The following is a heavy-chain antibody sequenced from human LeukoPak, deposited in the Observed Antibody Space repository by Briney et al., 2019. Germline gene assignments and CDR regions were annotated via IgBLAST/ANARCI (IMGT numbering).Heavy chain of an antibody. J-gene: IGHJ4*02. CDR1: GFTFSNYA. CDR2: ISFDGSNK. CDR3: ARGPSGYHNT. V-gene: IGHV3-30*14. Sequence: GGSLRLSCAASGFTFSNYAMHWVRQPPPKGLEGVAVISFDGSNKYYAYSVKGRLTISRDYSKNTLYLQMNSLRAEDTAVYYCARGPSGYHNTGGQGTLVIVSS. D-gene: IGHD5-12*01.